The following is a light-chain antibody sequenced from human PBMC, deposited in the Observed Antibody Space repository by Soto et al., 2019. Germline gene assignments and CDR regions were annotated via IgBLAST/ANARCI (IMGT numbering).Light chain of an antibody. CDR2: DVS. J-gene: IGLJ2*01. Sequence: QSALTQPASVSGSPGQSITISCTGTSSDVGGYNYVSWYQQHPGKAPKLMIYDVSNRPSGVSNRFSGSKSGNTASLTISGLQAEEEADYYSSSYTSSSILVVFGGGTKVTVL. V-gene: IGLV2-14*01. CDR3: SSYTSSSILVV. CDR1: SSDVGGYNY.